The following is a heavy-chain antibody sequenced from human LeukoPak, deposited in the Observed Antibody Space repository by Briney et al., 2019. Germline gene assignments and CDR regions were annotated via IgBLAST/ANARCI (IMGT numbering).Heavy chain of an antibody. Sequence: ASVKVSCKASGGTFSSYAISWVRQAPGQGLEWMGGIIPIFGTANYAQKFQGRVTITTDESTSTAYMELSSLRSEDTAVYYCARDPYYDSSGYHYFDYWGQGTLVTVSS. CDR3: ARDPYYDSSGYHYFDY. CDR1: GGTFSSYA. J-gene: IGHJ4*02. V-gene: IGHV1-69*05. CDR2: IIPIFGTA. D-gene: IGHD3-22*01.